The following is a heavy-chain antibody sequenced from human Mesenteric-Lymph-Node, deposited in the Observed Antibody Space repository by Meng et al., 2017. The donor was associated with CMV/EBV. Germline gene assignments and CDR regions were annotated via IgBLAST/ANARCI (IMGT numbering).Heavy chain of an antibody. D-gene: IGHD3-10*01. CDR1: GRSVSNGDHS. CDR2: IFYTGST. Sequence: SGRSVSNGDHSWSWVRQPPGRGLELLGYIFYTGSTYYNPSLKGRVTMSMDRSKNQFSLKLTSVTAADTAVYYCANDYGSGSYRFDYWGQGTLVTVSS. J-gene: IGHJ4*02. CDR3: ANDYGSGSYRFDY. V-gene: IGHV4-30-2*01.